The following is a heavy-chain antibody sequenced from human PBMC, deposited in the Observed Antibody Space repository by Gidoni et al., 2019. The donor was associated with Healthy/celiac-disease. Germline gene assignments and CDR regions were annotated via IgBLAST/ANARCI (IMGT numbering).Heavy chain of an antibody. J-gene: IGHJ5*02. Sequence: EVHLVESGGGLVQPGGSLRLSCVASGFTFSTYWMSWVRQAPGKGLEWVANIKQGGSEKYYVDSVKGRFTISRDNAKNSLYLQMNSLRVEDTAVYYCATDRGQHTSWGQGTLVTVSS. CDR1: GFTFSTYW. CDR3: ATDRGQHTS. D-gene: IGHD6-13*01. V-gene: IGHV3-7*01. CDR2: IKQGGSEK.